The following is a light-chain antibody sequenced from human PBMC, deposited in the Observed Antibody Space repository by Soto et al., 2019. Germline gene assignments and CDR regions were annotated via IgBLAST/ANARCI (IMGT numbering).Light chain of an antibody. CDR3: SSYTSRSLYV. CDR2: DVS. CDR1: SSDVGGYDH. J-gene: IGLJ1*01. V-gene: IGLV2-14*03. Sequence: QSALTQPASVSGCPGQSITISCTGTSSDVGGYDHVSWYQHHPGKAPKLMIYDVSNRPSGVSNRFSGSKSGNTASLTISGLQAQAEADYYCSSYTSRSLYVFGTGTKVPVL.